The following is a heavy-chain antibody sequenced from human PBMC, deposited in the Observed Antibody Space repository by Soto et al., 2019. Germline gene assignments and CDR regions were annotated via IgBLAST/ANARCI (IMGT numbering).Heavy chain of an antibody. CDR1: GGTFNTYA. Sequence: QVQLVQSGAEMKKPGSSVKVSCQSSGGTFNTYAMNWVRQDPGQGREWMGDISPMFGAANYAPKFQGRVTITADESTGTSYMQLSSLTSADTALYFCAREVQVHTPAFVYWGQGTLVTVSS. CDR2: ISPMFGAA. D-gene: IGHD3-10*01. CDR3: AREVQVHTPAFVY. J-gene: IGHJ4*02. V-gene: IGHV1-69*19.